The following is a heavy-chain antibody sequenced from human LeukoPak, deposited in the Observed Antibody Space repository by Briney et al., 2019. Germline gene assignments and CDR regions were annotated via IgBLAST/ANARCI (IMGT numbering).Heavy chain of an antibody. D-gene: IGHD3-22*01. CDR2: ISNDGSST. Sequence: GGSLRLSCAASGFTFRSYWMHWVRHAPGKGLEGVSRISNDGSSTSYADSVKGRFTISRDKAKNTLYLQMNSLGAEDTAVYYCARDRSSGYNWFDPWGQGTLVTVSS. CDR1: GFTFRSYW. V-gene: IGHV3-74*01. J-gene: IGHJ5*02. CDR3: ARDRSSGYNWFDP.